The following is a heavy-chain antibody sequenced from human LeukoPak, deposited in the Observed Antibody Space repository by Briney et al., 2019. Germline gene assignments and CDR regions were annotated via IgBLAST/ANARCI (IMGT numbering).Heavy chain of an antibody. J-gene: IGHJ5*01. CDR3: ARRDYTGSYWLDS. CDR2: IYPGGSDT. D-gene: IGHD3-10*01. V-gene: IGHV5-51*01. Sequence: GESLKISCKGSGYSFPRHSIAWVRQMPGKGLEWMGIIYPGGSDTRYSPSFQGQVTISADVSISTAYLQWSSLKASDTAIYYCARRDYTGSYWLDSWGQGTLVTVSS. CDR1: GYSFPRHS.